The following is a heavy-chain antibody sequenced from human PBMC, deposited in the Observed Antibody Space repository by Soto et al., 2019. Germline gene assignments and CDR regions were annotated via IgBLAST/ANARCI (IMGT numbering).Heavy chain of an antibody. J-gene: IGHJ6*03. CDR2: ISAYNGNT. CDR3: AREGQLVPLGASYYYYMDV. D-gene: IGHD6-6*01. CDR1: GYTITSSG. Sequence: GTSVKVSCKESGYTITSSGSSWVRQAPGQGLEWMGWISAYNGNTSYAQKLQGRVTMTRDTSTSTVYMELSSLRSEDTAVYYCAREGQLVPLGASYYYYMDVWGKGTTVTVSS. V-gene: IGHV1-18*01.